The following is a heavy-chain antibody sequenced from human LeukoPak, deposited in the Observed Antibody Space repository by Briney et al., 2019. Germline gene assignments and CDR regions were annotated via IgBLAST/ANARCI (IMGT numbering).Heavy chain of an antibody. J-gene: IGHJ4*02. Sequence: GGSLRLSCAAAGFTFNTYPMNWVRQAPGRGLEWISYISSNSDTIYYAASVKGRFTISRDNAKNSLYLQMNSLRAEDTAVYYCASYDYSSGWYFHPFDYWGQGTLVTVSS. CDR1: GFTFNTYP. D-gene: IGHD6-19*01. CDR2: ISSNSDTI. V-gene: IGHV3-48*04. CDR3: ASYDYSSGWYFHPFDY.